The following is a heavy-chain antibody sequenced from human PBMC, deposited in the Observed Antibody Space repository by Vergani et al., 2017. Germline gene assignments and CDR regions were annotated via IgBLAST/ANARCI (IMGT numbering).Heavy chain of an antibody. CDR3: ARGLDGSGWYTEYFQH. D-gene: IGHD6-19*01. J-gene: IGHJ1*01. V-gene: IGHV3-48*01. Sequence: EVQLVESGGGLVQPGGSLRLSCAASGFTFSSYSMNWVRQAPGKGLEWVSYISSSSSTIYYADSVKGRFTISRDNAKNSLYLQMNSLRAEDTAVYYCARGLDGSGWYTEYFQHWGQGTLVTVSS. CDR2: ISSSSSTI. CDR1: GFTFSSYS.